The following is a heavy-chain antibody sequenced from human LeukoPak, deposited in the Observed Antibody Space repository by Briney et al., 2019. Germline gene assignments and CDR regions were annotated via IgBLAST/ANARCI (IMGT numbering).Heavy chain of an antibody. V-gene: IGHV3-9*01. J-gene: IGHJ6*03. CDR2: ISWNSGGI. CDR1: GFTFDDYA. Sequence: GGSLRLSCAASGFTFDDYAMHWVRQAPGKGLEGVSGISWNSGGIGYADSVKGGFTISRDNAKNSLYLQMNSLRAEDTALYYCAKDIGSRDYYYMDVWGKGTTVTVSS. CDR3: AKDIGSRDYYYMDV.